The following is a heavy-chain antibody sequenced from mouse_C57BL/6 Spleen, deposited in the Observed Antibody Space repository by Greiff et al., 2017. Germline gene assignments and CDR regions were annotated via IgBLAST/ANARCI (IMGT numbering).Heavy chain of an antibody. Sequence: EVQLQQSGAELVRPGASVKLSCTASGFNIKDDYMHWVKQRPEQGLEWIGWIDPENGDTEYASKFQGKATITADTSSNTAYLQLSSLTSEDAAVYYCTKGDYRDYWGQGTTLTVSS. CDR3: TKGDYRDY. V-gene: IGHV14-4*01. CDR2: IDPENGDT. J-gene: IGHJ2*01. CDR1: GFNIKDDY. D-gene: IGHD2-12*01.